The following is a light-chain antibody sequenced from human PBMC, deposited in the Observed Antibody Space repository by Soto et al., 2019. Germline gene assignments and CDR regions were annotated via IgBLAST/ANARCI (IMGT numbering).Light chain of an antibody. V-gene: IGLV2-14*01. CDR3: SSYTSSSTPLYV. CDR1: SSDVGGYNY. CDR2: DVS. Sequence: QSALTQAAAVSGCPGQSITISCTGTSSDVGGYNYVSWYQQHPGKAPKLMIYDVSNRPSGVSNRFSGSKSGNTASLTISGLQAEDEADYYCSSYTSSSTPLYVFGTGTKVTVL. J-gene: IGLJ1*01.